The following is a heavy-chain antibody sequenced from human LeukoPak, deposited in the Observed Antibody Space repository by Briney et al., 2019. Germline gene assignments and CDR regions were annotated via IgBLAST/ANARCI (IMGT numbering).Heavy chain of an antibody. D-gene: IGHD5-24*01. CDR2: INYGGTT. CDR1: GASFRDDF. V-gene: IGHV4-34*01. Sequence: SETLHLTCGVHGASFRDDFWSWIRQAPGKGLEWIGEINYGGTTNYNPSLKSRVTISVDTSKNQFSLKLSSVTAADTAVYYCWLQFVFDAFDIWGQGTMVTVSS. CDR3: WLQFVFDAFDI. J-gene: IGHJ3*02.